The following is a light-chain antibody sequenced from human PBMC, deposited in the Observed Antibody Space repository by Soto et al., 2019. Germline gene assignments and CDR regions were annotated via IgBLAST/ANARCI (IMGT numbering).Light chain of an antibody. CDR1: SSNIGSNT. J-gene: IGLJ1*01. CDR3: AAWDDSLSGYV. Sequence: QSVLTQPPSTSGTPGQRVTISCSGSSSNIGSNTVNWYQHLPGTAPKLLIYSNNQRPSGVPERFSGSKSGTSASLAVSGLQSEDEADYYCAAWDDSLSGYVFGTGTKVPV. CDR2: SNN. V-gene: IGLV1-44*01.